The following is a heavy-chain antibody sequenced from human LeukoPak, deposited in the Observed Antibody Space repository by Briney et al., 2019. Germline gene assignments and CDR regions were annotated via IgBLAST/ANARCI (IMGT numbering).Heavy chain of an antibody. CDR3: AKVQVRGVINLYYFDY. J-gene: IGHJ4*02. CDR2: ISYDGSNK. CDR1: GFTFSSYG. Sequence: PGRSLRLSCAASGFTFSSYGMHWVRQAPGKGLEWVAVISYDGSNKYYADSVKGRFTISRDNSKNTLYLQMNSLRAEDTAVYYCAKVQVRGVINLYYFDYWGQGTLVTVSS. D-gene: IGHD3-10*01. V-gene: IGHV3-30*18.